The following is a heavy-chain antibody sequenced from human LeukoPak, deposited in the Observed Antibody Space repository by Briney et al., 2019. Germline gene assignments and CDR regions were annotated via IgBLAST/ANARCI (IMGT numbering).Heavy chain of an antibody. CDR1: GFTFNNLA. D-gene: IGHD5-12*01. CDR2: LTGSGHQI. CDR3: AKDGGYSSYDFAVS. V-gene: IGHV3-23*01. Sequence: GSLRLSCTASGFTFNNLAMSWVRQAPGEGLEWLASLTGSGHQIYYADSVKGRFTISRDNSENTLYLDMNNLRAEDTAIYYCAKDGGYSSYDFAVSWGQGTLVTVSS. J-gene: IGHJ5*02.